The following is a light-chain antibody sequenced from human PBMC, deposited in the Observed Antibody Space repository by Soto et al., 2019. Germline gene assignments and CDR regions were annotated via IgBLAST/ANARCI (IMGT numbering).Light chain of an antibody. Sequence: QSVLTQPASVSGSPGQSITISCTGTSSDVGGYNYVSWYQQHPGKAPTLMIYDVSNRHSGVSNRFSGSKAGNTASLTISGLRAEDEADYYCSSYTSSSTLVVFGGGTKLTVL. CDR2: DVS. V-gene: IGLV2-14*01. CDR3: SSYTSSSTLVV. CDR1: SSDVGGYNY. J-gene: IGLJ3*02.